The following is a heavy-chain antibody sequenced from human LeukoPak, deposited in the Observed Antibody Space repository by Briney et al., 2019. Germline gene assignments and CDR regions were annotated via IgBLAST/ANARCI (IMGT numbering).Heavy chain of an antibody. CDR2: IKEDGNEK. D-gene: IGHD2-21*01. CDR1: GFTFSNFL. Sequence: PGGSLRLSCAASGFTFSNFLMTWVRQAPGKGLEWLANIKEDGNEKNYMDSVKGRFVISRDNAKNSLYLQMNGLKAEDTAVYYCVTNCGGDCWGQGTLVTVSS. CDR3: VTNCGGDC. J-gene: IGHJ4*02. V-gene: IGHV3-7*01.